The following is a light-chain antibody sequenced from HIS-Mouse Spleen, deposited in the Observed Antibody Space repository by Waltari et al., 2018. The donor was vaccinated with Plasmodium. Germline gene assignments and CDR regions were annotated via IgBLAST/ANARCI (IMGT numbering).Light chain of an antibody. CDR1: QSVSSSY. V-gene: IGKV3-20*01. J-gene: IGKJ2*01. CDR3: QQYGSSPYT. Sequence: EIVLTQSPVTLSLSPGERATLSCRASQSVSSSYLAWYQQKPGQDPRLLIYGASSRSTGIPDRFSGSGSGTDFTLTISRLEPEDFAVYYCQQYGSSPYTFGQGTKLEIK. CDR2: GAS.